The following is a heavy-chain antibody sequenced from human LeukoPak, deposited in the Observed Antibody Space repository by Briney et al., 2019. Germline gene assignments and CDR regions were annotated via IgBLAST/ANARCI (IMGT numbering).Heavy chain of an antibody. J-gene: IGHJ4*02. CDR1: GYSISSGYY. D-gene: IGHD5-18*01. Sequence: SETLSLTCAVSGYSISSGYYWGWIRQPPGKGLEWIGSIFHSGTTYYNPSLQSRVTISVDTSKNQFSLKLSSVTAADTAVYHCAASGYSYGLQKYWGQGTLVTVSS. CDR3: AASGYSYGLQKY. CDR2: IFHSGTT. V-gene: IGHV4-38-2*01.